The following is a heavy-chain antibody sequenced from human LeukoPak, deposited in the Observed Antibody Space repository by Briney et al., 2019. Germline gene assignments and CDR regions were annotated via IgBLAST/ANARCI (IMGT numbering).Heavy chain of an antibody. J-gene: IGHJ4*02. D-gene: IGHD5-24*01. CDR2: ISGSGGIT. V-gene: IGHV3-23*01. CDR1: GFIFRDYG. CDR3: LGETY. Sequence: PGGTLRLSCVVSGFIFRDYGLSWVRQAPGKGLEWVSAISGSGGITDYADSVKGRFTISRDNAKNSLYLQMNSLRAEDTAVYYCLGETYWGQGTLVTVSS.